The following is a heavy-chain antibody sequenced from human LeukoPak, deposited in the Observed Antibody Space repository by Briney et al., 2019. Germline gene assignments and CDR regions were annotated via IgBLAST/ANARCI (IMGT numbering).Heavy chain of an antibody. CDR2: ISASGGST. Sequence: PGGSLRLSCAVSGFTFSTYGMSWVRQAPGKGLEWVSAISASGGSTYYADSVKGRFTISRDNSKNTLHLQMNCLRAEDTAVYYCATGGRGSYSEFDYWGQGTLVTVSP. J-gene: IGHJ4*02. D-gene: IGHD1-26*01. CDR3: ATGGRGSYSEFDY. CDR1: GFTFSTYG. V-gene: IGHV3-23*01.